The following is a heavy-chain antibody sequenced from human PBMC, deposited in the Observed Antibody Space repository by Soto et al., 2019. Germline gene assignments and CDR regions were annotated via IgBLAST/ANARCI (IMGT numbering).Heavy chain of an antibody. CDR1: GYTFTSYA. Sequence: ASVKVSCKASGYTFTSYAMHWVRQAPGQRLEWMGWINAGNGNTKYSQKFQGRVTITRDTSASTAYMELSSLRSEDTAVYYCARDISGYDRLGYRGQGTLVTVSS. CDR2: INAGNGNT. D-gene: IGHD5-12*01. CDR3: ARDISGYDRLGY. J-gene: IGHJ4*02. V-gene: IGHV1-3*01.